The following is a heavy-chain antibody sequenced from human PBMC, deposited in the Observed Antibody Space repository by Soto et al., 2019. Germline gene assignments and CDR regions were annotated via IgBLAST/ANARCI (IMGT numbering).Heavy chain of an antibody. CDR3: ARVVVPAAISVRRGYYYMDV. J-gene: IGHJ6*03. D-gene: IGHD2-2*01. CDR2: IYHSGST. Sequence: PSETLSLTCAVSSGSISSSNWWSWVRQPPGKGLEWIGEIYHSGSTNYNPSLKSRVTISVDKSKNQFSLKLSSVTAADTAVYYCARVVVPAAISVRRGYYYMDVWGKGTTVTVS. V-gene: IGHV4-4*02. CDR1: SGSISSSNW.